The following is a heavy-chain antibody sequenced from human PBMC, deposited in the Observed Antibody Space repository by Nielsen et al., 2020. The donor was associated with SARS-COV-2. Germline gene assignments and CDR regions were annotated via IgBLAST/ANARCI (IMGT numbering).Heavy chain of an antibody. V-gene: IGHV1-58*01. CDR3: AAGTIAAAALGCYYYYGMDV. D-gene: IGHD6-13*01. Sequence: SVKVSCKASGFTFTSSAVQWVRQARGQRLEWIGWIVVGSGNTNYAQKFQERVTITRDMSTSTAYMELSSLRSEDTAVYYCAAGTIAAAALGCYYYYGMDVWGQGTTVTVSS. CDR1: GFTFTSSA. CDR2: IVVGSGNT. J-gene: IGHJ6*02.